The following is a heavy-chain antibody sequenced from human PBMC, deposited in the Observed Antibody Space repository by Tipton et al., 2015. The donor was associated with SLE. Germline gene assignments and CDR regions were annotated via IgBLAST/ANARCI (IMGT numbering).Heavy chain of an antibody. Sequence: TLSLTCTVSGGSISSGGYYWSWIRQHPGKGLEWIGYIYYSGSTYYNPSLKSRVTISVDTPKNQFSLKLSSVTAADTAVYYCARGMGWGDAFDIWGQGTVTVSS. CDR1: GGSISSGGYY. J-gene: IGHJ3*02. CDR2: IYYSGST. V-gene: IGHV4-31*03. CDR3: ARGMGWGDAFDI. D-gene: IGHD7-27*01.